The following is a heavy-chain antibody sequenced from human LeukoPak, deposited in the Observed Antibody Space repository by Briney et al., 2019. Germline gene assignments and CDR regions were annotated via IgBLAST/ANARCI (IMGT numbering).Heavy chain of an antibody. Sequence: GGSLRLSCAASGFTFSYYGMSWVRQAPGKGLEWVSVIYSGGSTYYADSMKGRFTISRDNSKNTLYLQMNSLRAEDTAVYYCARGDWFDPWGQGTLVTVSS. CDR2: IYSGGST. CDR1: GFTFSYYG. J-gene: IGHJ5*02. V-gene: IGHV3-66*01. CDR3: ARGDWFDP.